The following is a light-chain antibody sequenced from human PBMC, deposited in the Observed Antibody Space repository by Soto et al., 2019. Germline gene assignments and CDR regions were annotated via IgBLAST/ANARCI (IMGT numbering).Light chain of an antibody. J-gene: IGKJ1*01. CDR2: DAS. CDR1: QSVSSY. V-gene: IGKV3-11*01. CDR3: QQRSNWPPG. Sequence: EIVLTPSPATLSLSPGERATLSCRASQSVSSYLAWYQQKPGQAPRLLIYDASNRATGIPARFSGSGSGTDFTLTISSLEPEDFAVYYCQQRSNWPPGFGQGTKVDIK.